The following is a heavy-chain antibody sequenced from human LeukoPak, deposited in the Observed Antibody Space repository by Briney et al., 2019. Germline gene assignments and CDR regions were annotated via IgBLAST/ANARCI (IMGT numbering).Heavy chain of an antibody. J-gene: IGHJ4*02. CDR2: IYTSGST. CDR3: ARDWGYSSSL. Sequence: PSETLSLTCTVSGGSISSYYWSWIRQPAGKGLEWIGRIYTSGSTNYNPSLKSRVTISIDTSKNHFSLKLNSVTAADTAVYFCARDWGYSSSLWGQGTLVTVSS. CDR1: GGSISSYY. D-gene: IGHD6-6*01. V-gene: IGHV4-4*07.